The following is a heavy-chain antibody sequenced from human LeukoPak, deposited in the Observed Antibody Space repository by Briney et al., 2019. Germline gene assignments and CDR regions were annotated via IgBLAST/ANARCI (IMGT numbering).Heavy chain of an antibody. D-gene: IGHD2-2*01. V-gene: IGHV3-21*01. CDR3: ASLNRADCSSTSCHTRY. J-gene: IGHJ4*02. Sequence: GGSLRLSCAASGFTFSSYSMNWVRQAPGKGLEWVSSISSSSSYIYYADSVKGRFTISRDNAKNSLYLQMNSLRAEDTALYYCASLNRADCSSTSCHTRYWGQGTLVTVSS. CDR1: GFTFSSYS. CDR2: ISSSSSYI.